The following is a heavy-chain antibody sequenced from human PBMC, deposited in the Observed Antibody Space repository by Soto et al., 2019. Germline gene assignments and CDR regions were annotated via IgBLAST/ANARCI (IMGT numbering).Heavy chain of an antibody. CDR1: GYTFTSYG. CDR3: ARTKYSSGWYGGYYFDN. CDR2: FSADNGNI. J-gene: IGHJ4*02. Sequence: QVPLVQSGAEVKKPGASVKVSCKASGYTFTSYGIIWVRQAPGQGLEWMTWFSADNGNINYAQKLQGRVTMTTDTSTSTTYMELRSLRSDDTAVYYCARTKYSSGWYGGYYFDNWGQGTLVTVSS. V-gene: IGHV1-18*01. D-gene: IGHD6-19*01.